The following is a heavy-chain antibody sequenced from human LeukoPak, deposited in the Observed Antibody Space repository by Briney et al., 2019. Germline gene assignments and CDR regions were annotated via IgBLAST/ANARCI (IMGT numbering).Heavy chain of an antibody. D-gene: IGHD7-27*01. CDR3: ARGPLTGEHYHYYMDV. CDR1: GYSVNTFD. J-gene: IGHJ6*03. Sequence: AAVKVSCKASGYSVNTFDINWVRQAPGQGLEWMGWMNPNTGKTGYAQNFQGRVTITGNSSISTVDMEPSSLTSDDTAVYYCARGPLTGEHYHYYMDVWGKGTTVTVSS. CDR2: MNPNTGKT. V-gene: IGHV1-8*03.